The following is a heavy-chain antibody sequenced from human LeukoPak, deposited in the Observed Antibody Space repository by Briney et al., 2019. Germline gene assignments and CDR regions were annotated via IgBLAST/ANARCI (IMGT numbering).Heavy chain of an antibody. Sequence: PSETLSLTCTVSGGSISSSSYYWGWIRQPPGKGLEWIGSIYYSGSTYYNPSLKSRVTISVDTSKNQFSLKLSSVTAADTAVYYCARGCSGWLINYYYYYYMDVWGKGTTVTISS. J-gene: IGHJ6*03. V-gene: IGHV4-39*07. CDR3: ARGCSGWLINYYYYYYMDV. CDR1: GGSISSSSYY. CDR2: IYYSGST. D-gene: IGHD6-19*01.